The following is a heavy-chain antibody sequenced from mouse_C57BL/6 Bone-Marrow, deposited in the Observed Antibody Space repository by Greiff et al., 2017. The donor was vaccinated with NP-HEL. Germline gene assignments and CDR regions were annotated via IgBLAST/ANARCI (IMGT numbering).Heavy chain of an antibody. V-gene: IGHV5-6*01. CDR3: ARRRVLRSDY. Sequence: DVQLVESGGDLVKPGGSLKLSCAASGFTFSSYGMSWVRQTPDKRLEWVATISSGGSYTYYPDSVKGRFTISRDNAKNTLYLQMSSLKSEDTAMYYCARRRVLRSDYWGQGTTLTVSA. J-gene: IGHJ2*01. CDR2: ISSGGSYT. CDR1: GFTFSSYG. D-gene: IGHD1-1*01.